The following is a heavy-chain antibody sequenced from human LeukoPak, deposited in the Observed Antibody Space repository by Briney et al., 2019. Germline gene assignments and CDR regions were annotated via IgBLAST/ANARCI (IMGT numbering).Heavy chain of an antibody. D-gene: IGHD1-1*01. CDR1: GGSISSYY. Sequence: SETLSLTCTISGGSISSYYWSWIRQPPGKGLEWIGYIYYSGSTNYSPSLKSRVTISVDTSRNQFSLKLSSVTAADTAVYYCVRGHNANWFDPWGQGTLVTVSS. CDR3: VRGHNANWFDP. V-gene: IGHV4-59*01. CDR2: IYYSGST. J-gene: IGHJ5*02.